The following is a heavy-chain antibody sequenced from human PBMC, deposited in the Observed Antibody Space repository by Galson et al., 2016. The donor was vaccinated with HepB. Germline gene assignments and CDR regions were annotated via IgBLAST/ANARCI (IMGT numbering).Heavy chain of an antibody. J-gene: IGHJ4*02. CDR3: VRDFRVADF. D-gene: IGHD3-10*01. CDR2: INSDGSYA. V-gene: IGHV3-74*01. Sequence: SLRLSCAASGFTFSSFWMHWVRQAPGKGLVWVSRINSDGSYANYADSVKGRFTISRDNAKHTVYLQMHSLRAEDTAVYYCVRDFRVADFWGQGMLVTVSS. CDR1: GFTFSSFW.